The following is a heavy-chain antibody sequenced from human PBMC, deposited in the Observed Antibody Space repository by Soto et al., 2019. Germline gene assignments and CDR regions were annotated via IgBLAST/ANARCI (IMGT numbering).Heavy chain of an antibody. D-gene: IGHD3-10*01. J-gene: IGHJ6*02. Sequence: AASVKVSCKASGYTFTGYYMHWVRQAPGQGLEWMGWINPNSGGTNYAQKFQGWVTMTRDTSISTAYMELSRLRSDDTAVYYCAREEGVLWFGELLGVHGMDFWGQGTTVTVSS. CDR2: INPNSGGT. CDR1: GYTFTGYY. V-gene: IGHV1-2*04. CDR3: AREEGVLWFGELLGVHGMDF.